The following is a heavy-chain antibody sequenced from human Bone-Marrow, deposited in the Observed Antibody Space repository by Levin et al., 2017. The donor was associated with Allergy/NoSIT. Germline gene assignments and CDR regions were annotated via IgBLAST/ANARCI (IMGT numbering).Heavy chain of an antibody. J-gene: IGHJ4*02. CDR1: GFTFSNYA. V-gene: IGHV3-21*01. D-gene: IGHD6-19*01. CDR2: ISTSSNYI. Sequence: GESLKISCAASGFTFSNYAMNWVRQAPGKGLEWVSSISTSSNYIYYADSVKGRFTISRDNAKNSLYLQMNSLRAEDTAVYYCARTPGGVVAGQLWGPGTLVTVSS. CDR3: ARTPGGVVAGQL.